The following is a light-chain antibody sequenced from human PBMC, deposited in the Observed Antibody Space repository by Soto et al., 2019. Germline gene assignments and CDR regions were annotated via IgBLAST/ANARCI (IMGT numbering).Light chain of an antibody. CDR3: LQDHGFPLT. Sequence: AIQMTQSPSSLSASVGDRVTITCRATQDIRDDFGWYQQKTGKAPKLLIYASSSLQSEVPSRFSGSGSGTDFTLNISSLQPEDFATYYCLQDHGFPLTCGGGTNVEIK. J-gene: IGKJ4*01. CDR1: QDIRDD. V-gene: IGKV1-6*01. CDR2: ASS.